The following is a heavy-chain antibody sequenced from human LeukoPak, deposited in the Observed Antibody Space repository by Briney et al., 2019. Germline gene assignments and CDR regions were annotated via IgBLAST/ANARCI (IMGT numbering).Heavy chain of an antibody. CDR1: GGSIRSSYYY. CDR3: ARVAYSDSSGYFFDY. J-gene: IGHJ4*02. CDR2: IYDSGST. D-gene: IGHD3-22*01. Sequence: SETLSLTCTVSGGSIRSSYYYWGWIRQPPGKGLEWIGSIYDSGSTYYNPSLKSRVTISVDTSKNQFSLKLSSVTAAGTAVYCCARVAYSDSSGYFFDYWGQGTLVTVSS. V-gene: IGHV4-39*07.